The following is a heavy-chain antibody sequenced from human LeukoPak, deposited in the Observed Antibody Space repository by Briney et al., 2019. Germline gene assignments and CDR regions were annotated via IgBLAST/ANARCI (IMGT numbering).Heavy chain of an antibody. V-gene: IGHV4-38-2*01. CDR3: ARHSRVIVGAICAFDF. J-gene: IGHJ3*01. D-gene: IGHD1-26*01. CDR2: IHHSGTI. Sequence: SETLSLTCAVSGYSIYSDYFWAWMRQPPGEGLEWIGRIHHSGTIYYNPSLKSRVTISVGTSENHFSLKLSSVTAADTALYYCARHSRVIVGAICAFDFWGQGTKVTVSS. CDR1: GYSIYSDYF.